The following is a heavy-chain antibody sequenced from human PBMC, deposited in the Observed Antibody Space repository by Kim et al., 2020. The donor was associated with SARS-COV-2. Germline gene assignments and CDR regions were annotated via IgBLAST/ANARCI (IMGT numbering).Heavy chain of an antibody. V-gene: IGHV4-31*03. D-gene: IGHD3-3*01. Sequence: SETLSLTCTVSGGSISSGGYYWSWIRQHPGKGLEWIGYIYYSGSTYYNPSLKSRVTISVDTSKNQFSLKLSTVTDADTAVYYCARVTTIFGVVVSGFDYWGQGTLVTVSS. J-gene: IGHJ4*02. CDR2: IYYSGST. CDR3: ARVTTIFGVVVSGFDY. CDR1: GGSISSGGYY.